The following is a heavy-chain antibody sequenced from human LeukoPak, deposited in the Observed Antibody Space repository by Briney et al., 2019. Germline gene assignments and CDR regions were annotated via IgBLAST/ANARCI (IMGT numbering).Heavy chain of an antibody. V-gene: IGHV3-64*01. Sequence: PGGTLRLSCAASGITFSASHMQWVRQAPGKGLEYVAAITKNGDTTYYANSVKGRFTISRDNSKNTLYLQLGSLRVEDTAVYFCARAYSFGYDYWGQGTLVTVSS. CDR2: ITKNGDTT. J-gene: IGHJ4*02. CDR1: GITFSASH. CDR3: ARAYSFGYDY. D-gene: IGHD5-18*01.